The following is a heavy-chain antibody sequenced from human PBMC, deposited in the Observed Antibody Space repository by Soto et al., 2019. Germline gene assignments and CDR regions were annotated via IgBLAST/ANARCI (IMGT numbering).Heavy chain of an antibody. J-gene: IGHJ6*02. CDR3: TTDTSSSSSEDYYYGMDV. V-gene: IGHV3-15*07. Sequence: GGSLRLSCAASGFTFSNAWMNWVRQAPGKGLEWVGRIKSKTDGGTTDYAAPVKGRFTISRDDSKNTLYLQMNSLRTEDTAVYYCTTDTSSSSSEDYYYGMDVWGQGTTVTVSS. D-gene: IGHD6-6*01. CDR2: IKSKTDGGTT. CDR1: GFTFSNAW.